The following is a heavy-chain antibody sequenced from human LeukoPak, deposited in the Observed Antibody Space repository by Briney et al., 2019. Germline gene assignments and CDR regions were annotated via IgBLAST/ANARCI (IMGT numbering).Heavy chain of an antibody. CDR1: GGSISSSNYY. CDR2: IYYSGST. J-gene: IGHJ4*02. CDR3: ARQTGSGLFILP. Sequence: PSETLSLTCTVSGGSISSSNYYWGWIRQPPGKGLEWIASIYYSGSTYYNPSLKSRVTISVDTAKNQFSLRLTSVTAADTAVYYCARQTGSGLFILPGGQGTLVTVSS. V-gene: IGHV4-39*01. D-gene: IGHD3/OR15-3a*01.